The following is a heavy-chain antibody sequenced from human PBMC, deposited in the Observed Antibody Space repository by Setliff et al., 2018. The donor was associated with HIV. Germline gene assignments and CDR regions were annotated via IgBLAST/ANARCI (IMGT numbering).Heavy chain of an antibody. D-gene: IGHD3-22*01. CDR3: ASRVYYYDSSGYLREEGFDP. CDR2: FYYSGSS. CDR1: GDSINSDRW. J-gene: IGHJ5*02. Sequence: SETLSLTCAVSGDSINSDRWWSWVRQPPGKGLEWIGNFYYSGSSHYNPSLKSRVTISVDTSKNQFSLKLSSVTAADAAVYYCASRVYYYDSSGYLREEGFDPLGQGTLVTVSS. V-gene: IGHV4-4*02.